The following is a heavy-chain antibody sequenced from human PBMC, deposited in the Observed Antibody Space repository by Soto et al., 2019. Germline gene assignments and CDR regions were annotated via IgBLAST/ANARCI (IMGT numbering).Heavy chain of an antibody. V-gene: IGHV4-34*01. D-gene: IGHD5-12*01. CDR3: AGGGGYSGYLGGY. CDR1: GGSFSGYF. Sequence: SETLSLTCAVYGGSFSGYFWSWIRQPPGKGLEWIGEINHSGSTNYNPSLKSRVTISIDTSKNQFSLKLSSVTAADTAVYYCAGGGGYSGYLGGYWGQGTLVTVSS. CDR2: INHSGST. J-gene: IGHJ4*02.